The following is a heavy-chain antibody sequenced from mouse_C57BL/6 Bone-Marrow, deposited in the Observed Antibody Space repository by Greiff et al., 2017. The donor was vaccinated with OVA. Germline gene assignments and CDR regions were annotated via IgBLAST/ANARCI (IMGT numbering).Heavy chain of an antibody. V-gene: IGHV6-6*01. CDR1: GFTFSDAW. J-gene: IGHJ4*01. D-gene: IGHD1-1*01. CDR2: IRNKANNHAT. Sequence: EVQLQESGGGLVQPGGSMKLSCAASGFTFSDAWMDWVRQSPEKGLEWVAEIRNKANNHATYYAESVKGRFTISRDDSKSSVYLQMNSLRAEDTGIYYCTRGTTVVGRGYAMDYWGQGTSVTVSS. CDR3: TRGTTVVGRGYAMDY.